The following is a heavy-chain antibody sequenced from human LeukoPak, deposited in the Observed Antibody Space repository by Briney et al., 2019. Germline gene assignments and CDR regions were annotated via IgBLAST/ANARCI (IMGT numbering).Heavy chain of an antibody. CDR3: ARGNYDRSGWGYYYYYMDV. Sequence: PSETLSLTCTVSGGSISSSSSYWGWIRQPPGKGLEWIGSIYYSGSTYYNPSLKSRVTISVDTSKNQFSLKLSSMTAADTAVYYCARGNYDRSGWGYYYYYMDVWGKGTTVTISS. J-gene: IGHJ6*03. CDR2: IYYSGST. D-gene: IGHD3-22*01. V-gene: IGHV4-39*01. CDR1: GGSISSSSSY.